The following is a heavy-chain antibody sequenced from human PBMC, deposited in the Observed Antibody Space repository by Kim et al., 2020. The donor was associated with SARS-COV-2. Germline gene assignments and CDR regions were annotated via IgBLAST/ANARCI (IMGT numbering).Heavy chain of an antibody. CDR3: ARVGGGGIAVALLS. CDR2: IKQDGSEK. D-gene: IGHD6-19*01. J-gene: IGHJ5*02. CDR1: GFTFSSYW. V-gene: IGHV3-7*03. Sequence: GGSLRLSCAASGFTFSSYWMSWVRQAPGKGLEWVANIKQDGSEKYYVDSVKGRFTISRDKAKNSLYLQMNSLRAEDTAVYYCARVGGGGIAVALLSWGQGTLVTVSS.